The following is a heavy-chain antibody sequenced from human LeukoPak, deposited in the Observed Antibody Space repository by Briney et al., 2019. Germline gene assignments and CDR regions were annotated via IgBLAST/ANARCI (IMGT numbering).Heavy chain of an antibody. D-gene: IGHD3-10*01. V-gene: IGHV3-21*01. CDR1: GFTFREYS. CDR2: ISSSSSYI. Sequence: GGSLRLSCAASGFTFREYSMSWIRQAPGKGLEWVSSISSSSSYIYYADSVKGRFTISRDNAKNSLYLQMNSLRAEDTAVYYCARDLWFGESADHFDYWGQGTLVTVSS. CDR3: ARDLWFGESADHFDY. J-gene: IGHJ4*02.